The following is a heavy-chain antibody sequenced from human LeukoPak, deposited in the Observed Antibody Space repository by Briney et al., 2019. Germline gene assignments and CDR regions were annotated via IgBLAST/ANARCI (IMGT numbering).Heavy chain of an antibody. CDR2: IWYDEINK. CDR3: ARERDDSSGYYYVIPDYFDY. Sequence: PGGSLRLSCAASGFTFSSYGMHWVRQAPGKGLGWGPVIWYDEINKYYADSVKGRFTISRDNSKNTLYLQMNSLRAEDTAVYYCARERDDSSGYYYVIPDYFDYWGQGTLVTVSS. V-gene: IGHV3-33*01. CDR1: GFTFSSYG. J-gene: IGHJ4*02. D-gene: IGHD3-22*01.